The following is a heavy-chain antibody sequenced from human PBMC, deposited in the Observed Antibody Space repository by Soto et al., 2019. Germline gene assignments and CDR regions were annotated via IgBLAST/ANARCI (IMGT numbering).Heavy chain of an antibody. CDR2: IYHGST. CDR3: ASSGSRGIGAFDI. V-gene: IGHV4-30-2*01. D-gene: IGHD3-22*01. Sequence: QLQLQESGSGLVKASQTLSLTCAVSGGSISSGGYSWSWIRQPPGKGLEWIGYIYHGSTYYNPSLKSRVTISIDRSKNQFSLKLSSVTAEDTAVYYCASSGSRGIGAFDIWGQGTMVTVSS. CDR1: GGSISSGGYS. J-gene: IGHJ3*02.